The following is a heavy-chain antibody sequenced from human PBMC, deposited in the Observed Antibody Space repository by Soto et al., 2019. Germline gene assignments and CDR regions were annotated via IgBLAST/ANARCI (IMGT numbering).Heavy chain of an antibody. D-gene: IGHD2-2*01. CDR2: VYFSGST. CDR3: ARTMPFHWYFDR. V-gene: IGHV4-61*01. J-gene: IGHJ2*01. Sequence: QVQLQESGPGLVKPSETLSLTCTVSGGSVSSGSYYWSWIRQPPGKGLEWIGYVYFSGSTIYNASLKTRXXIXVXXSKTQFSLKLGSVTAADTALYSCARTMPFHWYFDRWGRGTAVTVSS. CDR1: GGSVSSGSYY.